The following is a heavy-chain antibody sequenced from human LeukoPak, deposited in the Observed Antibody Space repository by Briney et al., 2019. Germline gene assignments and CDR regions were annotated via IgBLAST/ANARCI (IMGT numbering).Heavy chain of an antibody. J-gene: IGHJ5*02. CDR3: ARGADGVSSNSRGWFDP. Sequence: ESGGSLRLSCAASGFTFSSYWMSWVRRAPGKGLEWVSSISTSSSYIYYADSVRGRFTISRDNAKNSLYLQMNSLRAEDTAVYSCARGADGVSSNSRGWFDPWGQGTLVTVSS. CDR2: ISTSSSYI. V-gene: IGHV3-21*01. D-gene: IGHD2-15*01. CDR1: GFTFSSYW.